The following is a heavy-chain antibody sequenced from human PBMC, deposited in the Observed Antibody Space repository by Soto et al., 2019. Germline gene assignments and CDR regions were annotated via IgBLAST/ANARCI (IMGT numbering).Heavy chain of an antibody. J-gene: IGHJ4*02. CDR1: GYTFTGYY. D-gene: IGHD3-3*01. V-gene: IGHV1-2*02. Sequence: ASVKVSCKASGYTFTGYYMHWVRQAPGQGLEWMGWINPNSGGTNYAQKFQGRVTMTRDTSISTAYMELSRLRSDDTAVYYCATIPYYDFWSWVYFDYWGKGTLVIVSS. CDR2: INPNSGGT. CDR3: ATIPYYDFWSWVYFDY.